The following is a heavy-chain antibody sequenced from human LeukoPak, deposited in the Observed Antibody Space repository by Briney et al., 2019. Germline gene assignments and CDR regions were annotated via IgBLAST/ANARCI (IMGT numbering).Heavy chain of an antibody. CDR3: ARGFSYGDYEVLYFDY. CDR1: GGSISGYY. J-gene: IGHJ4*02. V-gene: IGHV4-34*01. D-gene: IGHD4-17*01. Sequence: PSETLSLTCAVYGGSISGYYWSWIRQPPGKGLEWIGEINHSGSTNYNPSLKSRVTISVDTSKNQFSLKLSSVTAADTAVYYCARGFSYGDYEVLYFDYWGQATLVTVSS. CDR2: INHSGST.